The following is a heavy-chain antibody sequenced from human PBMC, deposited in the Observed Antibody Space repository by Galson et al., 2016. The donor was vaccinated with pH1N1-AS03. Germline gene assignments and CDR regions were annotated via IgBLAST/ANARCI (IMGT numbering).Heavy chain of an antibody. CDR2: IYWDDDK. V-gene: IGHV2-5*02. Sequence: PALVKPTQTLTLTCTFSGFSLSSRAVAVGWVRQPPGKALEWLALIYWDDDKRYTPSLKNRLTITKDTSKNQVVLTMTNMDPVDTATYYCARPGFFVDYRWTIVFETWGQGTPVTVSS. CDR1: GFSLSSRAVA. D-gene: IGHD4-11*01. J-gene: IGHJ5*02. CDR3: ARPGFFVDYRWTIVFET.